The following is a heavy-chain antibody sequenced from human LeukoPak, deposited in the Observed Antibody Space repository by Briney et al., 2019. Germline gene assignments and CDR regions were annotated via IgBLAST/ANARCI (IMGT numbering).Heavy chain of an antibody. CDR2: INPNSGGT. Sequence: ASVKVSCKASGYTFTGYYMHWARQAPGQGLEWMGWINPNSGGTNYAQKFQGRVTMTRDTSISTAYMELSRLRSDDTAVYYCARFDKISNWFDPWGQGTLVTVSS. D-gene: IGHD3-16*01. CDR3: ARFDKISNWFDP. CDR1: GYTFTGYY. J-gene: IGHJ5*02. V-gene: IGHV1-2*02.